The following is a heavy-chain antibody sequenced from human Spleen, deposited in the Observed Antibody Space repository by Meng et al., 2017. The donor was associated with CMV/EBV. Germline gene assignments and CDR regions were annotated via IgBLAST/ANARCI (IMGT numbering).Heavy chain of an antibody. CDR3: ARAPACSGGSCYIDY. D-gene: IGHD2-15*01. V-gene: IGHV1-69*05. CDR2: IIPIFGTT. Sequence: SGGTFSSSAISWVRPAPGQGLEWMGGIIPIFGTTTYAQKFQGRVTITTDESTSTAYMELSSLRSEDTAVYYCARAPACSGGSCYIDYWGQGTLVTVSS. CDR1: GGTFSSSA. J-gene: IGHJ4*02.